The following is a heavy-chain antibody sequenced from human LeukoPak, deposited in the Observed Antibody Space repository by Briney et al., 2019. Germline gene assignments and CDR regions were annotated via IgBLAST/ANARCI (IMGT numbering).Heavy chain of an antibody. Sequence: PSETLSLTCAVSSYSISSDYYWGWIRQSPGKGLEWIGSMYHSGSTYYNPSLKSRVTISVDTSKNQFSLKLSSVTAADTAVYYCARDTLGYCSGGSCYYYYMDVWGKGTTVTVSS. CDR3: ARDTLGYCSGGSCYYYYMDV. D-gene: IGHD2-15*01. J-gene: IGHJ6*03. V-gene: IGHV4-38-2*02. CDR1: SYSISSDYY. CDR2: MYHSGST.